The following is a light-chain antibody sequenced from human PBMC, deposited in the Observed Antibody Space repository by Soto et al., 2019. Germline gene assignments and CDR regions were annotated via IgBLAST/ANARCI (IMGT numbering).Light chain of an antibody. CDR3: AAWDDSLNVV. J-gene: IGLJ2*01. Sequence: QAVVTQPPSASGTPGQRVTISCSGSSSNIGSNTVNWYQQLPGTAPKLLIYSNNQRPSGVPDRFSGSKSGTSASLAISGLQSEDEADYHCAAWDDSLNVVFGGGTPLTV. CDR1: SSNIGSNT. V-gene: IGLV1-44*01. CDR2: SNN.